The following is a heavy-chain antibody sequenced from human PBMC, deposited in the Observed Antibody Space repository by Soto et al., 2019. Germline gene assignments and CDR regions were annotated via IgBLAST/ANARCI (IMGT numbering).Heavy chain of an antibody. V-gene: IGHV3-21*01. Sequence: PWGSPRLSRAASRVTFRIYRMTGFRKAPGKGLEWVSSISSSSSYIYYADSVKGRFTISRDNAKNSLYLQMNSLRAEDTAVYYCAMSSGYSRPFDPWGQGTLVTVSS. CDR2: ISSSSSYI. CDR1: RVTFRIYR. D-gene: IGHD6-13*01. J-gene: IGHJ5*02. CDR3: AMSSGYSRPFDP.